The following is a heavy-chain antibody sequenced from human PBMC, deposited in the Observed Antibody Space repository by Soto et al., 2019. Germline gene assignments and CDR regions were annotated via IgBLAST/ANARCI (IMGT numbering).Heavy chain of an antibody. CDR3: VKDTGDLPIRQGATFDY. CDR1: GFTFDDYA. J-gene: IGHJ4*02. Sequence: EVQLVESGGGLVQPGRSLRLSCAVSGFTFDDYAMHWVRQAPGKGLEWVSGISWNSNNIGYADSVKGRFTISRDNAKNSLYLQMNSLRAEDAALYYCVKDTGDLPIRQGATFDYWGQGTLVTVSS. V-gene: IGHV3-9*01. D-gene: IGHD1-26*01. CDR2: ISWNSNNI.